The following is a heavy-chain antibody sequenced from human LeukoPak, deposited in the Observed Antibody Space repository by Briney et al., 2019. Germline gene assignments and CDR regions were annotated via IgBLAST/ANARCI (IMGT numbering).Heavy chain of an antibody. CDR2: IYYSGST. D-gene: IGHD5-24*01. CDR1: GGSISSYY. CDR3: ARDLRDGSQGYYYYMDV. Sequence: ETLSLTCTVSGGSISSYYWSWIRQPPGKGLEWIGYIYYSGSTNYNPSLKSRVTISVDTSKNQFSLKLSSVTAADTAVYYCARDLRDGSQGYYYYMDVWGKGTTVTVSS. V-gene: IGHV4-59*01. J-gene: IGHJ6*03.